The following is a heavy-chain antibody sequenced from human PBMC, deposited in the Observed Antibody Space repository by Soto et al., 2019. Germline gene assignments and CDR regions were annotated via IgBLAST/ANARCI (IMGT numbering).Heavy chain of an antibody. J-gene: IGHJ5*02. CDR3: ARDDSPDAEVVPAAIKGGYNWFDP. V-gene: IGHV1-46*01. CDR2: INPSGGST. Sequence: ASVKVSCKASGYTFTSYYMHWVRQAPGQGLEWMGIINPSGGSTSYAQKFQGRVTMTRDTSTSTVYMELSSLRSEDTAVYYCARDDSPDAEVVPAAIKGGYNWFDPWGQGTLVTVSS. CDR1: GYTFTSYY. D-gene: IGHD2-2*01.